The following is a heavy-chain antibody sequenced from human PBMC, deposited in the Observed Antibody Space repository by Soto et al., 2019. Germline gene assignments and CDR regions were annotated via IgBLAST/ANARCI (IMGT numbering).Heavy chain of an antibody. V-gene: IGHV1-46*01. D-gene: IGHD3-9*01. CDR3: ALTNYDILTGYYGAFDY. Sequence: ASVKVSCKASGYTFTSYYIHWVRQAPGQGLEWMGIINPSGGSTSYAQKFQGRVTMTRDTSTSTVYMELSSLRSEDTAVYYCALTNYDILTGYYGAFDYWGQGTLVTVSS. CDR1: GYTFTSYY. CDR2: INPSGGST. J-gene: IGHJ4*02.